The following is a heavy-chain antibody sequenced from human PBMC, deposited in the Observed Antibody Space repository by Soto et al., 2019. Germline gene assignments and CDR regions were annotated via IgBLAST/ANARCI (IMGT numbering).Heavy chain of an antibody. CDR1: GFAFRSYA. J-gene: IGHJ4*02. Sequence: QVQLVESGGGVVQPGRSLRLSCAASGFAFRSYAMHWVRQAPGKGLEWVAVISYDGRNQYFADSVKGRFSISRDNSNNTLYLQVDSLRPDDTALYCCARDGDYGGNCFDHWGQGTLGTVSS. CDR2: ISYDGRNQ. CDR3: ARDGDYGGNCFDH. D-gene: IGHD4-17*01. V-gene: IGHV3-30*04.